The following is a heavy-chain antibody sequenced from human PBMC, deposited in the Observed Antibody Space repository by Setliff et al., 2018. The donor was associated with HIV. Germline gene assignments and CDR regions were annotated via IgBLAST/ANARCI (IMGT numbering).Heavy chain of an antibody. CDR1: GYTFTNFG. J-gene: IGHJ3*02. V-gene: IGHV1-18*01. CDR3: ARPLTTSYNFWGDAFAI. Sequence: ASVKVSCKASGYTFTNFGIGWVRQAPGQGLEWMGWISAYNGNTNYAQKLQGRVTMTTDTSTNTAYMELRSLRSDDTAVYYCARPLTTSYNFWGDAFAIWGQGTMVTVSS. CDR2: ISAYNGNT. D-gene: IGHD3-3*01.